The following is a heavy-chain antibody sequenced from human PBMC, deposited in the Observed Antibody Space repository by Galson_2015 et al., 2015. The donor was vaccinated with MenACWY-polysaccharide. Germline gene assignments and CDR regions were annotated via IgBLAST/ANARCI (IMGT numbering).Heavy chain of an antibody. CDR2: IHHSGST. CDR1: GDSIIRGYW. D-gene: IGHD2-21*01. V-gene: IGHV4-4*02. Sequence: SETLSLTCAVSGDSIIRGYWWSWVRQPPGKGLEWIGGIHHSGSTNYNPSLKSRVTISVDNSKNRFSLRLSSVTAADTAVFYCGKNGDYAIDDWGQGTLVIVSS. J-gene: IGHJ4*02. CDR3: GKNGDYAIDD.